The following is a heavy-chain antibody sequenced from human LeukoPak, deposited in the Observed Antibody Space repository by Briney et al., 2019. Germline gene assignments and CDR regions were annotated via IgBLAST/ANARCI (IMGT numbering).Heavy chain of an antibody. CDR1: GYTFTGYY. V-gene: IGHV1-2*02. CDR3: ARGTGLYCSGGSCENDY. J-gene: IGHJ4*02. Sequence: ASVKVSCKASGYTFTGYYMHWVRQAPGQGLEWMGWINPNSGGTNYAQKFQGRVTMTRDTSISTAYMELSRLRSDDTAVYYCARGTGLYCSGGSCENDYWGQGTLVTVSS. CDR2: INPNSGGT. D-gene: IGHD2-15*01.